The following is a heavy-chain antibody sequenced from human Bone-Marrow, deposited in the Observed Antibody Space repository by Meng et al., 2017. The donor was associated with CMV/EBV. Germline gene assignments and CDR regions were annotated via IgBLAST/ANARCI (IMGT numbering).Heavy chain of an antibody. J-gene: IGHJ4*02. V-gene: IGHV4-59*01. D-gene: IGHD3-3*01. CDR2: IYYSGST. Sequence: SETLSLTCTVSGGSISSYYWSWIRQPPGKGLEWIGYIYYSGSTNYNPSLKSRVTISVDTSKNQFSLKLSSVTAADTAVYYCARVLDFWSGYYFDYWARERWSPSPQ. CDR1: GGSISSYY. CDR3: ARVLDFWSGYYFDY.